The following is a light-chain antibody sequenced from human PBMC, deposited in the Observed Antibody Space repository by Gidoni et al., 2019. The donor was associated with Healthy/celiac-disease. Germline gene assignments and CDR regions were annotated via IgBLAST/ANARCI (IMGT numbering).Light chain of an antibody. V-gene: IGLV1-40*01. CDR2: GNS. J-gene: IGLJ3*02. Sequence: SVRTQPPSVSGAPGQRVTISCTGSSSNIGAGYAVHWYQQLPGTAPKLLIYGNSNRPSGVPDRFSGSKSGTSASLAITGLQAEDEADYYFQSYDSSLSGSVFGGGTKLTVL. CDR1: SSNIGAGYA. CDR3: QSYDSSLSGSV.